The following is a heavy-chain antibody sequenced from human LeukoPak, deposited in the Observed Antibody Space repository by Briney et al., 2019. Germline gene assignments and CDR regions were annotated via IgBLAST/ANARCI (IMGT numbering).Heavy chain of an antibody. CDR2: IVVGSGNT. D-gene: IGHD6-19*01. Sequence: GASVKVSCKASGFTFTSSAMQWVRQARGQRLEWIGWIVVGSGNTNYAQKFQERVTITRDMSTSTAYMELSSLRSEDTAVYYCAADSGIAVAGSSVDAFDIWGQGTMVTVPS. V-gene: IGHV1-58*02. CDR1: GFTFTSSA. J-gene: IGHJ3*02. CDR3: AADSGIAVAGSSVDAFDI.